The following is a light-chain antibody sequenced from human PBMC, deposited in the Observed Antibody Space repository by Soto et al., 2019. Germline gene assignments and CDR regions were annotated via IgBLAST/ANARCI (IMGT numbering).Light chain of an antibody. CDR3: QQYNNCPPWT. V-gene: IGKV3-15*01. CDR1: QGISSY. CDR2: DAS. Sequence: EIVMTQSPSSLSASAGDRATLSCQASQGISSYLAWYQQKLGQAPRLLIYDASTWATGIPARFSGSGSGTEFTLTISSLQSEDFAVYFCQQYNNCPPWTFGQGTKVDI. J-gene: IGKJ1*01.